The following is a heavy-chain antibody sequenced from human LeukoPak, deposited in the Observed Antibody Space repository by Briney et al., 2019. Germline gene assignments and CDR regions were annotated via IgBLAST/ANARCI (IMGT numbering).Heavy chain of an antibody. CDR1: GYTFTSYD. V-gene: IGHV1-8*01. J-gene: IGHJ4*02. D-gene: IGHD6-25*01. CDR3: ARDRGYSGDFDY. CDR2: MNPNSGNT. Sequence: ASVKVSCKASGYTFTSYDTNWVRQATGQGLEWMGWMNPNSGNTGYAQKFQGRVTMTRNTSISTAYMELSSLRSEDTAVYYCARDRGYSGDFDYWGQGTLVTVSS.